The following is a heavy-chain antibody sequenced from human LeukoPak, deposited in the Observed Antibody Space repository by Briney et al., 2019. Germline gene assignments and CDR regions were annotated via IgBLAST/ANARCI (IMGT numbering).Heavy chain of an antibody. J-gene: IGHJ4*02. CDR1: GFTFSSYA. D-gene: IGHD3-10*01. Sequence: GGSLRLSCAASGFTFSSYAMHWVRQAPGKGLEWVAVISYDGSNKYYADSVKGRFTISRDNSKNTLYLQMNSLRAEDTAVYYCARGRMGSHGGYFDYWGQGTLVTVSS. CDR3: ARGRMGSHGGYFDY. V-gene: IGHV3-30-3*01. CDR2: ISYDGSNK.